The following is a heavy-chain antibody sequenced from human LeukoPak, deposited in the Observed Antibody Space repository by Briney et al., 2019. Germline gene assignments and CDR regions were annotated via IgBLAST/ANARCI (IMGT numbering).Heavy chain of an antibody. D-gene: IGHD5-12*01. Sequence: GGSLRLSCTPSGFTFGDYAMSWFRQAPGKGLEWVGFIRSKASGGTTEYAASVKGRLTISRDDSKSIAYLQMNSLKTEDTAMYYCTRGHSAYDPFDYWGQGTLVTVSS. V-gene: IGHV3-49*03. CDR2: IRSKASGGTT. J-gene: IGHJ4*02. CDR1: GFTFGDYA. CDR3: TRGHSAYDPFDY.